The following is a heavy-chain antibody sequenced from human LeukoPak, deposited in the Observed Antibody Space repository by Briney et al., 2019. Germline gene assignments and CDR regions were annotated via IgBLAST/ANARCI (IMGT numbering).Heavy chain of an antibody. Sequence: SETLSLACTVSGYSISSGYYGGWIRQPPGKGLEWIGSIYQSGSTYYNPSLKSRVTISVATTKTPFSLKLSSVTAADTAEYYCARDQGPDYYDSRGYYHDYWGQGTLVTVSS. D-gene: IGHD3-22*01. J-gene: IGHJ4*02. CDR2: IYQSGST. CDR3: ARDQGPDYYDSRGYYHDY. CDR1: GYSISSGYY. V-gene: IGHV4-38-2*02.